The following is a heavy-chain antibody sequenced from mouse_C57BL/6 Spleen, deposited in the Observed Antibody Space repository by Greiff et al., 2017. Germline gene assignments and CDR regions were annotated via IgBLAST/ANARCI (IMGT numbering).Heavy chain of an antibody. CDR2: IYPGDRDT. CDR1: GYAFSSSW. Sequence: VKLMESGPELVKPGASVKISCKASGYAFSSSWMNWVKQRPGKGLEWIGRIYPGDRDTNYNGKFKGKATLTADKSSSTAYMQLSSLTSEDSAVYFCANSNYDWYFDVWGTGTTVTVSS. CDR3: ANSNYDWYFDV. V-gene: IGHV1-82*01. J-gene: IGHJ1*03. D-gene: IGHD2-5*01.